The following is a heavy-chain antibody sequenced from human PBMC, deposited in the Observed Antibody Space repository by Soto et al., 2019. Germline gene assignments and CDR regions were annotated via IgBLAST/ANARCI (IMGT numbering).Heavy chain of an antibody. V-gene: IGHV4-61*01. CDR2: IYYSGST. Sequence: QVQLQESGPGLVKPSETLSLTCTVSGGSVSSGSYYWSWIRQPPGKGLEWIGYIYYSGSTNYNPSLKSRVTISVDTSKNQCSLKLSSVTAADTAVYYCARSSGSYYYYYYGMDVWGQGTTVTVSS. D-gene: IGHD1-26*01. J-gene: IGHJ6*02. CDR1: GGSVSSGSYY. CDR3: ARSSGSYYYYYYGMDV.